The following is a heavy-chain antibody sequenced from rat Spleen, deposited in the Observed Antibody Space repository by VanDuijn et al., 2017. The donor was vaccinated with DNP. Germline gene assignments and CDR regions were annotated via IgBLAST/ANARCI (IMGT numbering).Heavy chain of an antibody. CDR3: ATSGYGYDGYPFAY. CDR2: IIYDGTTT. CDR1: GFTFSAYY. J-gene: IGHJ3*01. Sequence: EVQLVESGGGLVQPGRSLKLSCAASGFTFSAYYMAWVRQAPAKGLEWVATIIYDGTTTYYRDSVKGRFTISRDNDKNTLFLQMDSLRSEDTATYYCATSGYGYDGYPFAYWGQGTLVTVSS. V-gene: IGHV5-7*01. D-gene: IGHD1-12*03.